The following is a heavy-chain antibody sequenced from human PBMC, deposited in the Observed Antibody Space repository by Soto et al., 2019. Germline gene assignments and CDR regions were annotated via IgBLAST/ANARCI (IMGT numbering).Heavy chain of an antibody. CDR1: GFTFSSCA. V-gene: IGHV3-23*01. CDR2: ISGSGDST. Sequence: EVQLLESGGGLVQPGGSLRLSCAASGFTFSSCAMSWVRQAPGKGLEWVSVISGSGDSTYYADSVKGRFTISRDNSKNTLYLQMNSLRAEDTAVYYCAKRTSGWFFDYWGQGTLVTLSS. D-gene: IGHD6-19*01. CDR3: AKRTSGWFFDY. J-gene: IGHJ4*02.